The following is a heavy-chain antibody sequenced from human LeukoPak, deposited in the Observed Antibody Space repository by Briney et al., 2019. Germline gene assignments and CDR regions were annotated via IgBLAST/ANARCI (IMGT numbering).Heavy chain of an antibody. J-gene: IGHJ4*02. CDR3: ARVSRGNSVGGAY. CDR1: GGSISSSSYY. CDR2: IYYSGST. D-gene: IGHD4-23*01. Sequence: PSETLSLTCTVSGGSISSSSYYWGWIRQPPGKGLEWIGSIYYSGSTYYNPSLKSRVTISVDTSKNQFSLKLSSVTAADTAMYYCARVSRGNSVGGAYWGQGTLVTVSS. V-gene: IGHV4-39*07.